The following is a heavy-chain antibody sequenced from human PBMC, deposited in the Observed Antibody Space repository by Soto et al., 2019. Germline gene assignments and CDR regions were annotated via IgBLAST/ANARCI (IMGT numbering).Heavy chain of an antibody. CDR3: ASPPNESSGYYYGMDV. D-gene: IGHD6-19*01. Sequence: QVQLVQSGAEVKKPGSSVKVSCKASGGTFSSYAISWVRQAPGQGLEWMGGIIPIFGTADYAQKFQGRVTITADEXTRXAYMELSSLRSEDTAVYYCASPPNESSGYYYGMDVWGQGTTVTVSS. CDR2: IIPIFGTA. J-gene: IGHJ6*02. V-gene: IGHV1-69*12. CDR1: GGTFSSYA.